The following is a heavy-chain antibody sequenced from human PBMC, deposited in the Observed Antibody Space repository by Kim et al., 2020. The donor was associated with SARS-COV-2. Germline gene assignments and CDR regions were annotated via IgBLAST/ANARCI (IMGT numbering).Heavy chain of an antibody. J-gene: IGHJ6*02. CDR1: GFTFSSYG. CDR3: ARHRRVLTTVQMGMDV. D-gene: IGHD4-17*01. CDR2: IWYDGSNK. Sequence: GGSLRLSCAASGFTFSSYGMHWVRQAPGKGLEWVAVIWYDGSNKYYADSVKGRFTISRDNSKNTLYLQMNSLRAEDTAVYYCARHRRVLTTVQMGMDVWGQGNTVSVSS. V-gene: IGHV3-33*01.